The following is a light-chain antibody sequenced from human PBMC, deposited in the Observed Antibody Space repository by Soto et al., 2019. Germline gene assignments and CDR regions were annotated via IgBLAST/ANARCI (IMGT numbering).Light chain of an antibody. J-gene: IGKJ4*01. CDR1: QSVSSSY. CDR2: GAS. CDR3: QQYNDWPLT. V-gene: IGKV3-15*01. Sequence: EIVMTQSPTTLSVSPGERATLSCRASQSVSSSYLAWYQHKPGQAPRLLIYGASTRATGISARFSGSGSGTEFSLTISSLQSEDFAVYYCQQYNDWPLTFGGGTKVEIK.